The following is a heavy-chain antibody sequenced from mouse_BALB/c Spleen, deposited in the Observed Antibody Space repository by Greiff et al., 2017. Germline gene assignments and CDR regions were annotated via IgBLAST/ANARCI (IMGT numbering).Heavy chain of an antibody. Sequence: DVQLQESGPGLVKPSQSLSLTCTVTGYSITSDYAWNWIRQFPGNKLEWMGYISYSGSTSYNPSLKSRISITRDTSKNQFFLQLNSVTTEDTATYYCARIYYDYDYAMDYWGQGTSVTVSS. D-gene: IGHD2-4*01. CDR3: ARIYYDYDYAMDY. CDR2: ISYSGST. V-gene: IGHV3-2*02. J-gene: IGHJ4*01. CDR1: GYSITSDYA.